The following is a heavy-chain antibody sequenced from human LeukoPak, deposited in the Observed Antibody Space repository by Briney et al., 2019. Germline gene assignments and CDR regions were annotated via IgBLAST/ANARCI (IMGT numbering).Heavy chain of an antibody. J-gene: IGHJ2*01. V-gene: IGHV3-23*01. CDR3: ARGGYYYKDWYFDL. CDR1: GFTFSSYA. CDR2: ISGSGGST. D-gene: IGHD3-22*01. Sequence: GGSLRLSCAASGFTFSSYAMSWVRQAPGKGLEWVSAISGSGGSTYYADSVKGRFTISRDNSKNTLYLQMNSLRAEDTAVYYCARGGYYYKDWYFDLWGRGTLVTVSS.